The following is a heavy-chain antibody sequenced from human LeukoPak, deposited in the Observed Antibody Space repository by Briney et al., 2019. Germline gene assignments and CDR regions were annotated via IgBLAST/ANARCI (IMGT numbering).Heavy chain of an antibody. Sequence: GGSLRLSCEASGFTFGDHALHWVRQAPGKGLEWISLIIGNCNTTYYADSVKGRVTISTDNSRNSPFMQMNSLRSEDTALYYCAKAYYHAAGTCHRQFGTPCFDYWGQGTLVTVSS. D-gene: IGHD3-10*01. V-gene: IGHV3-43*02. CDR3: AKAYYHAAGTCHRQFGTPCFDY. CDR2: IIGNCNTT. CDR1: GFTFGDHA. J-gene: IGHJ4*02.